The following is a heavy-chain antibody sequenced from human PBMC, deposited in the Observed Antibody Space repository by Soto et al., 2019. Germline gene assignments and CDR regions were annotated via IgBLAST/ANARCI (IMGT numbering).Heavy chain of an antibody. CDR1: GGSISGNYNY. Sequence: PSETLSLTCTVSGGSISGNYNYWGWIRQPPGKGLEWIGNVYYNGFTYYNPSLKSRVTISVDTSKNHFSLKLTSVTAADTAVYYCARQDDFWSGSNWFDPWGQGTLVTVSS. CDR2: VYYNGFT. V-gene: IGHV4-39*01. D-gene: IGHD3-3*01. CDR3: ARQDDFWSGSNWFDP. J-gene: IGHJ5*02.